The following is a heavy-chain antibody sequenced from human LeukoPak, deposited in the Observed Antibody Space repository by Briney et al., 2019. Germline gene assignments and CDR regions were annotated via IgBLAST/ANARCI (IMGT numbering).Heavy chain of an antibody. Sequence: SETLSLTCAVYGGSFSGYYWSWIRQPPGKGLEWIEEINRSGSTNYNPSLKSRVTISVDTSKNQFSLKLSSVTAADTAVYYCARAYCGGDCYDNWFDPWGQGTLVTVSS. V-gene: IGHV4-34*01. CDR3: ARAYCGGDCYDNWFDP. D-gene: IGHD2-21*02. J-gene: IGHJ5*02. CDR2: INRSGST. CDR1: GGSFSGYY.